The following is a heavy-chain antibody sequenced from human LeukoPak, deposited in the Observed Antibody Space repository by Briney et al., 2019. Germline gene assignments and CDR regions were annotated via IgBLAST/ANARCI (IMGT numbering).Heavy chain of an antibody. D-gene: IGHD2-15*01. J-gene: IGHJ4*02. CDR1: GYSFTSYD. CDR3: ARCSVGGRKRNDF. Sequence: GASVNVSCKASGYSFTSYDIYWVRQAAGQGLEWMGWMNPNSGNRGYALKFQGRVTMTMNTSITTAYMELSGLRSDDTAVYYCARCSVGGRKRNDFWGQGTLVTVSS. CDR2: MNPNSGNR. V-gene: IGHV1-8*01.